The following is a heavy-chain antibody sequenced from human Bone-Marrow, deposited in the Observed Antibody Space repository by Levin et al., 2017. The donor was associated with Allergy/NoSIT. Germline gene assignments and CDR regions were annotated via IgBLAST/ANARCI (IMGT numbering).Heavy chain of an antibody. Sequence: GGSLRLSCVGSGFTFENHGIHWVRQAPGKGLEWVSVLSYDGTTEYYADSVKGRLTMSRDNSKNTVHLQIQSLRLDDTAVYYCARTAGNYRHDLDSWGQGALVTVAS. V-gene: IGHV3-30*03. D-gene: IGHD1-1*01. CDR3: ARTAGNYRHDLDS. J-gene: IGHJ5*01. CDR1: GFTFENHG. CDR2: LSYDGTTE.